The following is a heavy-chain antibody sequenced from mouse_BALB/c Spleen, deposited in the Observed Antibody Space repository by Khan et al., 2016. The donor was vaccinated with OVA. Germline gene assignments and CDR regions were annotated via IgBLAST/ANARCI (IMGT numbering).Heavy chain of an antibody. V-gene: IGHV1-7*01. D-gene: IGHD1-1*02. CDR2: INPSTGFI. CDR1: GYTFTTYW. Sequence: VKLQESGAELAQPGASVKMSCKTSGYTFTTYWIHWVKQRPGQGLEWIGYINPSTGFIEYNQRFKDKATLTTDKSSSTAYIQLSRLTSEDSAVYYWARRGLDGSFPYWGQGTLVTVAA. CDR3: ARRGLDGSFPY. J-gene: IGHJ3*01.